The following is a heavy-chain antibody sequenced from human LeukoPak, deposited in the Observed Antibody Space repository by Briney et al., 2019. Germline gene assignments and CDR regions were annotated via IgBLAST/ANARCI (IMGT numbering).Heavy chain of an antibody. Sequence: GGSLRLSCAASGFTFSSYSMNWVRQAPGKGLVWLSHINGDGSSTNYADSVKGRFTISRDNAKNTLYLQMNSLRADDTAVYYCARGPLYNWNFAFDYWGQGTLVTVSS. CDR3: ARGPLYNWNFAFDY. D-gene: IGHD1-7*01. CDR1: GFTFSSYS. CDR2: INGDGSST. V-gene: IGHV3-74*01. J-gene: IGHJ4*02.